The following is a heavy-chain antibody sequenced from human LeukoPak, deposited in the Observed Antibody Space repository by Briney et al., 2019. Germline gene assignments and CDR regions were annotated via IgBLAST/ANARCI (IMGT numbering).Heavy chain of an antibody. CDR1: GFTFSSYW. Sequence: GGSLRLSCAASGFTFSSYWMHWVRQAPGKGLEFVSAINSDGDSTYYADSVEGRFTISRDNSKNTLYLQMSSLRAEDVAVYYCVKLSEACWFDPWGQGTRVTVSS. J-gene: IGHJ5*02. CDR2: INSDGDST. CDR3: VKLSEACWFDP. V-gene: IGHV3-64D*06.